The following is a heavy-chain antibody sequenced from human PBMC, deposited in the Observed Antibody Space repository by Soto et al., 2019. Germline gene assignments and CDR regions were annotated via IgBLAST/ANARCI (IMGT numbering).Heavy chain of an antibody. V-gene: IGHV1-69*06. Sequence: ASVKVSCKASGYTFSSYAISWVRQAPGQGLEWMGGIIPNFGKANYAQKLQGRVTMTADTSTSTAYMELSSLRSEDTAVYYCAREEGYCSITSWYRRGMDVWGQGTTVTVSS. J-gene: IGHJ6*02. CDR3: AREEGYCSITSWYRRGMDV. CDR1: GYTFSSYA. CDR2: IIPNFGKA. D-gene: IGHD2-2*01.